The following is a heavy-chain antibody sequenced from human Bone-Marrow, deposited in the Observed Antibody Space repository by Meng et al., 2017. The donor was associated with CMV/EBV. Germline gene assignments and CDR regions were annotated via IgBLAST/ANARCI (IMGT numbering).Heavy chain of an antibody. CDR3: ARAGIRFLEWLLSAMDV. V-gene: IGHV1-46*01. J-gene: IGHJ6*01. CDR1: GYTFTFYS. D-gene: IGHD3-3*01. Sequence: ASVKVSCKASGYTFTFYSMHWMRQAPGQGLEWMGVINPSGDSTSYAQKFQGRVTMTRDTSTSTVYMELSSLRSEDTAVYYCARAGIRFLEWLLSAMDVWGQGTTVTVYS. CDR2: INPSGDST.